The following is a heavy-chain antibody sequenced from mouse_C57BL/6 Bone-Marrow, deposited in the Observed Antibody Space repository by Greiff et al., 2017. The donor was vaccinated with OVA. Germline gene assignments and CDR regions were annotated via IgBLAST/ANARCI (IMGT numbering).Heavy chain of an antibody. J-gene: IGHJ2*01. D-gene: IGHD4-1*01. Sequence: EVQLQQSGAELVRPGASVKLSCTASGFNIKDDYMHWVKQRPEQGLEWIGWIDPENGDTEYASKFQGKATITADTSSNTAYLQLSSLTSEDTAVYYCTYLPFPLGYFDYWGQGTTLTVSS. CDR3: TYLPFPLGYFDY. CDR1: GFNIKDDY. CDR2: IDPENGDT. V-gene: IGHV14-4*01.